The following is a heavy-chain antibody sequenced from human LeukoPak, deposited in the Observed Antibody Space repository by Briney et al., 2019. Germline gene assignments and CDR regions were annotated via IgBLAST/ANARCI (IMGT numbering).Heavy chain of an antibody. CDR2: ISWDSRNI. V-gene: IGHV3-20*04. CDR1: GFTFSSFF. J-gene: IGHJ6*02. D-gene: IGHD6-19*01. CDR3: ARGNRDSSGFYFYYGMDV. Sequence: GGSLRLSCAASGFTFSSFFMTWVRQAPGKGLEWVSGISWDSRNIGYAASVKGRFTISRDNAKNSLHLQLSSLRAEDTALYYCARGNRDSSGFYFYYGMDVWGQGTTVTVSS.